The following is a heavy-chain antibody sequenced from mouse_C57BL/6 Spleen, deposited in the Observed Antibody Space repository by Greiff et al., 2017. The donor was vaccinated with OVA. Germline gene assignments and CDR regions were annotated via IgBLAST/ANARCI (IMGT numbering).Heavy chain of an antibody. V-gene: IGHV1-64*01. Sequence: VQLQQPGAELVKPGASVKLSCKASGYTFTSYWMHWVKQRPGQGLEWIGMIHPNSGSTNYNEKFKSKATLTVDKSSSTAYMQLSSLTSEDSAVYYCVYGFDGYAMDYWGQGTSVTVSS. D-gene: IGHD2-3*01. CDR1: GYTFTSYW. CDR3: VYGFDGYAMDY. CDR2: IHPNSGST. J-gene: IGHJ4*01.